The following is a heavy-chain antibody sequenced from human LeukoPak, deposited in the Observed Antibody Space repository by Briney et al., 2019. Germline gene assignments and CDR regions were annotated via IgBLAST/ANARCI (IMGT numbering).Heavy chain of an antibody. D-gene: IGHD1-1*01. CDR2: ISGSGGST. CDR1: GFTLSSYA. V-gene: IGHV3-23*01. Sequence: PGGSLRLSCAASGFTLSSYAMSWVRQAPGKGLEWVSAISGSGGSTYYADSVKGRFTISRDNSKNTLYLQMNSLRAEDTAVYYCAKDFRKAVGTYYFDYWGQGTLVTVSS. CDR3: AKDFRKAVGTYYFDY. J-gene: IGHJ4*02.